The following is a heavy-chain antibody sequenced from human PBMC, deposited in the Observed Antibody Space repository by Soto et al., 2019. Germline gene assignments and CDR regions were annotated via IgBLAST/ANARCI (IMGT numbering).Heavy chain of an antibody. Sequence: SETLSLTCAVSGGSISSGGYSWSWIRQPPGKGLEWIGYIYHSGSTYYNPSLKSRVTISVDRSKNQFSLKLSSVTAADTAVYYCAGGIAARPLGYWGQGTLVPVSS. V-gene: IGHV4-30-2*01. CDR1: GGSISSGGYS. CDR2: IYHSGST. CDR3: AGGIAARPLGY. J-gene: IGHJ4*02. D-gene: IGHD6-6*01.